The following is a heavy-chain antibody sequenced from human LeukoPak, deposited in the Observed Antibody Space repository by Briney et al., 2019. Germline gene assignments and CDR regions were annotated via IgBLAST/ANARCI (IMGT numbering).Heavy chain of an antibody. J-gene: IGHJ4*02. CDR1: GFTFSIYG. D-gene: IGHD1-26*01. Sequence: GRSLRLSCAASGFTFSIYGMLWVRQAPGKGLEWVAFISYDGNNKYYADPVKGRFTISRDNSKNTLFLQMNSLRAEDTALYYCATDSGPDYWGQGTLVTVSS. V-gene: IGHV3-30*03. CDR2: ISYDGNNK. CDR3: ATDSGPDY.